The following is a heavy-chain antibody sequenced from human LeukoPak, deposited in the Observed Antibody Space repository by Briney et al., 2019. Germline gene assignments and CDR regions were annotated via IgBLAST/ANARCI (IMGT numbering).Heavy chain of an antibody. CDR1: GYSFTSYS. J-gene: IGHJ4*02. Sequence: GESLKIPSKGSGYSFTSYSIDYVRQMPGKPLEWMGIIYPGDSDTRYSPSFPCQITISADESISTAYLQWSSLKASDTAMYYCAIPWRSSRYYFDYWGQGTLVTVSS. D-gene: IGHD3-3*01. CDR3: AIPWRSSRYYFDY. V-gene: IGHV5-51*01. CDR2: IYPGDSDT.